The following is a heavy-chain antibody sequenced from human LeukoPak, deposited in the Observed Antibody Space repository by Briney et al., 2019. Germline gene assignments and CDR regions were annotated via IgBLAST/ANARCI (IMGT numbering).Heavy chain of an antibody. J-gene: IGHJ4*02. CDR2: IKQDGSEK. V-gene: IGHV3-7*01. CDR3: AREVYSYGYGVFDY. Sequence: GGSLRLSCAASGFTFSSYWMSWVRQAPGKGLELEANIKQDGSEKYYVDSVKGRFTISRDNAKNSLYLQMNSLRAEDTAVYYCAREVYSYGYGVFDYWGQGTLVAVSS. CDR1: GFTFSSYW. D-gene: IGHD5-18*01.